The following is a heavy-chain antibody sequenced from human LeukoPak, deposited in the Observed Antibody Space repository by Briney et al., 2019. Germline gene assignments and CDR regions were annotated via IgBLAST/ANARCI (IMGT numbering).Heavy chain of an antibody. CDR2: IKQDGSEK. J-gene: IGHJ4*02. CDR1: GFSFTYAW. CDR3: AREINN. V-gene: IGHV3-7*05. Sequence: GGSLRLSCVASGFSFTYAWLTWVRQAPGKGLEWVADIKQDGSEKYYVDSVKGRFTITRDNAKNSLYLQMNSLRAEDTAVYYCAREINNWGQGTLVTVSS.